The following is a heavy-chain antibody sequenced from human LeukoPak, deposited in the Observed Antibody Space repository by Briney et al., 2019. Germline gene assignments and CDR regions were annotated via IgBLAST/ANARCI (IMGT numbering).Heavy chain of an antibody. D-gene: IGHD6-19*01. CDR2: IRDDGNNE. Sequence: GGSLRLSCAASGFTLSNYAMHWVRRAPGKGLEGVASIRDDGNNEFYADSVKGRFTISRDNSKNTLYLQMFSLRDEDTAVYHCARDRGYNTGWYNWFDPWGQGTLVTVSS. CDR1: GFTLSNYA. V-gene: IGHV3-30*02. J-gene: IGHJ5*02. CDR3: ARDRGYNTGWYNWFDP.